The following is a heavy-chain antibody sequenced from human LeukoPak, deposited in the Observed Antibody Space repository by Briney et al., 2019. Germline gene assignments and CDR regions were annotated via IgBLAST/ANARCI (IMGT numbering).Heavy chain of an antibody. D-gene: IGHD4-17*01. J-gene: IGHJ1*01. CDR2: ISAYNGNT. CDR1: GYSFTSYG. V-gene: IGHV1-18*01. CDR3: ARDDYGDESAEYFQH. Sequence: ASVKDPCKASGYSFTSYGISWVRHAPGQGLEWMGWISAYNGNTNYAQKLQGRVTMTTDTSTSTAYMVLRSLRSDDTAVYYCARDDYGDESAEYFQHWGQGTLVTVSS.